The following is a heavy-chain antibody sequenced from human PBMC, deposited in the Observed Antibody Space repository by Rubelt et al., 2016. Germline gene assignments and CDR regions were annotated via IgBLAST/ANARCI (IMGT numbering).Heavy chain of an antibody. J-gene: IGHJ4*02. Sequence: NWVRQAPGKGLEWVAYISGTGNVIYYADSVKGRFTIFRDTAKNSLYLQMNSLRDEDTAVYYCARGFDYWGQGTLVTVSS. CDR2: ISGTGNVI. V-gene: IGHV3-48*02. CDR3: ARGFDY.